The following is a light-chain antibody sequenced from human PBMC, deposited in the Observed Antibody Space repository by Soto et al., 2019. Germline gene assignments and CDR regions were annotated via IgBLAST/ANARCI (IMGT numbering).Light chain of an antibody. CDR2: GAS. J-gene: IGKJ1*01. CDR1: QSVSNNY. Sequence: EIVLTQSPGTLSLSPGERATLSCRASQSVSNNYLAWYQQKPGQAPRLLIYGASSRATGIPDRFCGSGSGTDFTLTISRLEPEDFAVYYCQQYGSSLTWTFGQGTKVEIK. V-gene: IGKV3-20*01. CDR3: QQYGSSLTWT.